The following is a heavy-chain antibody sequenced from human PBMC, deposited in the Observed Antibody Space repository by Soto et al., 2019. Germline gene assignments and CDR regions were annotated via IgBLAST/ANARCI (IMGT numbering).Heavy chain of an antibody. V-gene: IGHV3-74*01. CDR3: ARGSGLGSSPRVLVDY. Sequence: PGGSLRLSCSASGFTFSSYSMHWVRQAPGKGLVWVSRIKGDGSNINYADSVKGRFTISRDNAKNTLYLQMNTLRADDTAVYYCARGSGLGSSPRVLVDYWGQGTLVTVSS. D-gene: IGHD3-10*01. CDR2: IKGDGSNI. CDR1: GFTFSSYS. J-gene: IGHJ4*02.